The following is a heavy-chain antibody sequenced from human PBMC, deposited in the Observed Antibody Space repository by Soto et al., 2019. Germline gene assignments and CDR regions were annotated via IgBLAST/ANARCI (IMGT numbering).Heavy chain of an antibody. D-gene: IGHD6-19*01. CDR1: GFTFSSYW. J-gene: IGHJ4*02. CDR2: IKQDGSEK. V-gene: IGHV3-7*01. Sequence: EVQLVESGGGLVQPGGSLRLSCAASGFTFSSYWMSWVRQAPGKGLEWVANIKQDGSEKYYVDSVKGRFTISRDNAKNSLYLQMNSLRAEDTAVYYCARLPYSSGWSGFDYWGQGTLVTVSS. CDR3: ARLPYSSGWSGFDY.